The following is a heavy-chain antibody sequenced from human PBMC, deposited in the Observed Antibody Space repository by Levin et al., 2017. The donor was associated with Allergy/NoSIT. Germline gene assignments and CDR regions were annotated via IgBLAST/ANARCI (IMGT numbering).Heavy chain of an antibody. V-gene: IGHV1-46*03. CDR2: INPSGGST. CDR3: ARGLRYFDWSEILDYYDYYMDV. CDR1: GYTFTSYY. J-gene: IGHJ6*03. Sequence: GASVKVSCKASGYTFTSYYMHWVRQAPGQGLEWMGIINPSGGSTSYAQKFQGRVTMTRDTSTSTVYMELSSLRSEDTAVYYCARGLRYFDWSEILDYYDYYMDVWGKGTTVTVSS. D-gene: IGHD3-9*01.